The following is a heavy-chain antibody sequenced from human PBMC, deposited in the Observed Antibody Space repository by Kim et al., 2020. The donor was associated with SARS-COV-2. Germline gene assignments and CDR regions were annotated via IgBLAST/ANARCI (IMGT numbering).Heavy chain of an antibody. CDR1: GFTFSSHW. CDR2: MNSDGTTT. J-gene: IGHJ4*02. CDR3: AREGLSTGWYEDY. V-gene: IGHV3-74*03. D-gene: IGHD6-19*01. Sequence: GGSLRLSCAASGFTFSSHWMHWVRQVPGKGLVWVSRMNSDGTTTTYADSVKGRFTISRDNAKNTLYLQMNSLRAEDTAVYYCAREGLSTGWYEDYWGQGT.